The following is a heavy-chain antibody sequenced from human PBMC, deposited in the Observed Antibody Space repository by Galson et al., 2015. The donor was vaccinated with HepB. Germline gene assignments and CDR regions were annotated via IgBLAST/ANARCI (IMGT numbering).Heavy chain of an antibody. CDR2: ISVYNDYT. CDR1: GSTFTHYG. J-gene: IGHJ3*02. D-gene: IGHD4-17*01. Sequence: SVTVSCKASGSTFTHYGISWVRQAPGQGLEWLGWISVYNDYTSYGQKFQGRVTVTADTSTSRAYMELRSLTSDDTAIYYCATGLTTVTPDAFDIWGQGTVVAVSS. CDR3: ATGLTTVTPDAFDI. V-gene: IGHV1-18*01.